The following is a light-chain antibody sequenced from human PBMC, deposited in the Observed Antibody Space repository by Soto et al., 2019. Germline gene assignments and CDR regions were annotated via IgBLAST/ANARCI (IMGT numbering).Light chain of an antibody. CDR1: QSISSW. Sequence: DIQMTQSPSTLSASVGDRVTITCRASQSISSWLAWYQQKPGKAPKLLIYDASSLESGVPSRFSGSGSETEFTLTISGLQPGYSATYYCEHYNSYSPTFGQGNKVAIK. CDR2: DAS. J-gene: IGKJ1*01. CDR3: EHYNSYSPT. V-gene: IGKV1-5*01.